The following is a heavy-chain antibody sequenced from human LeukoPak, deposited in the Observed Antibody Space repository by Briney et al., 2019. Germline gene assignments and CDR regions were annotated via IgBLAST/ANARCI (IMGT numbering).Heavy chain of an antibody. V-gene: IGHV1-18*01. Sequence: ASVKVSCKASGGTFSSYAISWVRQAPGQGLEWMGWISAYNGNTNYAQKLQGRVTMTTDTSTSTAYMELRSLRSDDTAVYYCARDSYDILTGASYGMDVWGQGTTVTVSS. CDR2: ISAYNGNT. CDR3: ARDSYDILTGASYGMDV. J-gene: IGHJ6*02. D-gene: IGHD3-9*01. CDR1: GGTFSSYA.